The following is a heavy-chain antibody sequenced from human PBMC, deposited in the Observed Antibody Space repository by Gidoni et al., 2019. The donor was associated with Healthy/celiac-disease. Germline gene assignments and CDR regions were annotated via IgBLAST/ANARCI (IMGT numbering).Heavy chain of an antibody. D-gene: IGHD3-22*01. CDR3: ARSDYYDSSGTFDY. V-gene: IGHV4-59*08. J-gene: IGHJ4*02. CDR1: GGSISSYY. Sequence: QVQLQESGPGLVKPSETLSLTCTVPGGSISSYYWSWIRQPPGKGLEWIGYIYYSGSTNYNPSLKSRVTISVDTSKNQFSLKLSSVTAADTAVYYCARSDYYDSSGTFDYWGQGTLVTVSS. CDR2: IYYSGST.